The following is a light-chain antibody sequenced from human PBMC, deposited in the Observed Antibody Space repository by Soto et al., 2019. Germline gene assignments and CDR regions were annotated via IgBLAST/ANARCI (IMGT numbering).Light chain of an antibody. CDR2: GAS. V-gene: IGKV3-15*01. CDR1: QSVGRN. CDR3: QQYNNWPRT. Sequence: EILMTQFPATLSVSPGERATLSCRASQSVGRNLGWYQQKPGQAPRLLIYGASSRATGIPARFSGSGSGTEFTLTISSLQPEDFAVYYCQQYNNWPRTFGQGTKVEI. J-gene: IGKJ1*01.